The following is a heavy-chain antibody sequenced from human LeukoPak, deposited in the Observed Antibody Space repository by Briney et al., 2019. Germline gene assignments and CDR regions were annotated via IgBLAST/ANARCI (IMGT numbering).Heavy chain of an antibody. CDR1: GFTFSNYW. CDR3: ARGRYNSGWYPDYFDY. V-gene: IGHV3-7*01. J-gene: IGHJ4*02. CDR2: IKQEGSEK. D-gene: IGHD6-19*01. Sequence: GGSLRLSCVASGFTFSNYWTSWVRQAPGKGLEGVANIKQEGSEKYYVDSVKGRFTISRDNAKNSLYLQMNSLRAEDTTVYYCARGRYNSGWYPDYFDYWGQGALVTVSS.